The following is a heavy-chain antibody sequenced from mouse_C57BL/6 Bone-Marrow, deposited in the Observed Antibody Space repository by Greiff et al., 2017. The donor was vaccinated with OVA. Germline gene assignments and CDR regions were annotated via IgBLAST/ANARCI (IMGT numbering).Heavy chain of an antibody. J-gene: IGHJ2*01. CDR2: ISDGGSYT. Sequence: EVQVVESGGGLVKPGGSLKLSCAASGFTFSSYAMSWVRQTPEKRLEWVATISDGGSYTYYPDNVKGRFTISRDNAKNNLYLQMSHLKSEDTAMYYCARGDYSNRFDYWGQGTTLTVSS. CDR3: ARGDYSNRFDY. D-gene: IGHD2-5*01. CDR1: GFTFSSYA. V-gene: IGHV5-4*01.